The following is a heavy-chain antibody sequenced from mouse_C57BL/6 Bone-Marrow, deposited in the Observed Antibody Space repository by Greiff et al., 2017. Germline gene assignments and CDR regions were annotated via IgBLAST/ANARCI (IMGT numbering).Heavy chain of an antibody. CDR1: GYTFTSYW. Sequence: QVQLKQPGAELVKPGASVKLSCKASGYTFTSYWMHWVKQRPGRGLEWIGRIDPNSGGTKDNEKFKSKATLTVDKPSSTAYMQLSSLTSEDSAVYYCATYYSNFYYYAMDYWGQGTSVTVSS. V-gene: IGHV1-72*01. D-gene: IGHD2-5*01. CDR2: IDPNSGGT. CDR3: ATYYSNFYYYAMDY. J-gene: IGHJ4*01.